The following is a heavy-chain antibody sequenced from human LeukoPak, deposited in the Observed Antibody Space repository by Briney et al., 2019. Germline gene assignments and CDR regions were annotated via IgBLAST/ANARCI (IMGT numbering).Heavy chain of an antibody. Sequence: SVKVSCKTSGYTFTRYDVNWVRQAPGQGPEWMGWMNPNSGNTHYAQKFQGRVTLTRNTSISTAYMELSSLRSEDTAVYYCARGPLFNSAWLDYWGQGTLVKVSS. CDR2: MNPNSGNT. CDR3: ARGPLFNSAWLDY. J-gene: IGHJ4*02. D-gene: IGHD3-3*01. V-gene: IGHV1-8*01. CDR1: GYTFTRYD.